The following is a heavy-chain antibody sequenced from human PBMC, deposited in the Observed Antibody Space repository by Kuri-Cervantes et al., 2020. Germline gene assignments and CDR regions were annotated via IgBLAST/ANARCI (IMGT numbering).Heavy chain of an antibody. V-gene: IGHV1-8*01. CDR2: MNPSSGNT. J-gene: IGHJ6*02. Sequence: ASVKVSCKASGYTFTSYDINWVRQATGQGLEWMGWMNPSSGNTGYAQKFQGRVTMTRNTPISTAYMELSSLRSEDTAVYYCARNWGAVRYFDWYRVSPYYYYYGMDVWGQGTTVTVSS. CDR3: ARNWGAVRYFDWYRVSPYYYYYGMDV. D-gene: IGHD3-9*01. CDR1: GYTFTSYD.